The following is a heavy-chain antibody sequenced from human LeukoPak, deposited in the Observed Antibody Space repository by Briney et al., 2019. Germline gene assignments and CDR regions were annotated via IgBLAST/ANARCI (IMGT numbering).Heavy chain of an antibody. CDR2: ISYGGDK. CDR1: GFTFRTYG. V-gene: IGHV3-30*14. CDR3: AREGHGDNGFFDK. D-gene: IGHD4-17*01. J-gene: IGHJ4*02. Sequence: GRSLRLSCLASGFTFRTYGLHWVRQAPGKGLEWLTVISYGGDKYYADSVNGRFSISRDNSKNTLFLEMNTLRPEDTAVYYCAREGHGDNGFFDKWGQGTLVTVAS.